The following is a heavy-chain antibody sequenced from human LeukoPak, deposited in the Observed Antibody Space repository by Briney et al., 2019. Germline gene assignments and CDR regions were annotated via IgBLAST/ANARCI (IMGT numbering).Heavy chain of an antibody. D-gene: IGHD1-26*01. Sequence: PGGSLRLSCAASGFTFSDYDMHWVRQATGKGLEWVPAIGTAGDTYYTGSVKGRFTISRDNAKNSLYLQMNSLRAEDTAVYYCARDISGSYSGGADYWGQGTLVTVSS. CDR1: GFTFSDYD. V-gene: IGHV3-13*01. CDR2: IGTAGDT. CDR3: ARDISGSYSGGADY. J-gene: IGHJ4*02.